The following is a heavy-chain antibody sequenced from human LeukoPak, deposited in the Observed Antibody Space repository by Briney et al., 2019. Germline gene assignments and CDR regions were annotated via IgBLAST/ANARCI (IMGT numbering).Heavy chain of an antibody. V-gene: IGHV3-30*04. CDR2: ISYDGSNK. D-gene: IGHD6-13*01. CDR3: ARDTVAAAGTLDY. J-gene: IGHJ4*02. Sequence: RSLRLSCAASGFTFSSYAMHWVRQAPGKGLEWVAVISYDGSNKYYADSVKGRFTISRDNSKNTLYLQMNSLRAEDTAVYYCARDTVAAAGTLDYWGQGTLVTVSS. CDR1: GFTFSSYA.